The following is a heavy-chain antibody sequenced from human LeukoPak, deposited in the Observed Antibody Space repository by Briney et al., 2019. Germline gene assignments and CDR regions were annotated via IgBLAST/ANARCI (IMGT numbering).Heavy chain of an antibody. Sequence: GGSLRLSCAASGFTFSSYSMNWIRQAPGKGLEWVSSISSSSSYIYYADSVKGRFTISRDNAKNSLYLQMNSLRAEDTAVYYCARQEGSGYYYADYWGQGTLVTVSS. CDR2: ISSSSSYI. CDR1: GFTFSSYS. J-gene: IGHJ4*02. V-gene: IGHV3-21*01. CDR3: ARQEGSGYYYADY. D-gene: IGHD3-22*01.